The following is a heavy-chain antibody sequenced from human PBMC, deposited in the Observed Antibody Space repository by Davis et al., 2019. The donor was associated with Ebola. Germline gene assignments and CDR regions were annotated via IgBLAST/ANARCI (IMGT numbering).Heavy chain of an antibody. CDR2: IGAYNGNT. Sequence: ASVKVSCKASGYTFTSYGISWVRQAPGQGLEWMGWIGAYNGNTNYAQKLQGRVTMTTDTSTSTAYMELRSLRSDDTAAYYCARGITMVQGANWFDPWGQGTLVTVSS. J-gene: IGHJ5*02. V-gene: IGHV1-18*01. CDR3: ARGITMVQGANWFDP. CDR1: GYTFTSYG. D-gene: IGHD3-10*01.